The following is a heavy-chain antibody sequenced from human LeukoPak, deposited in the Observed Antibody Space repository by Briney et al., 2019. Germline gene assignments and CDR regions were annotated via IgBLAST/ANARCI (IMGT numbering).Heavy chain of an antibody. CDR3: ARDYRGVIPAAIRAFDI. V-gene: IGHV1-2*02. D-gene: IGHD2-2*02. J-gene: IGHJ3*02. CDR1: GYTFTSYD. Sequence: ASVKVSCKASGYTFTSYDINWVRQAPGQGLEWMGWINPNSGGTNYAQKFQGRVTMTRDTSISTAYMELSRLRSDDTAVYYCARDYRGVIPAAIRAFDIWGQGTMVTVSS. CDR2: INPNSGGT.